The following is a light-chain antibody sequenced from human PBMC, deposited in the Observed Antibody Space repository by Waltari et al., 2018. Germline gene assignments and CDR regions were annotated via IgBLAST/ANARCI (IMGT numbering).Light chain of an antibody. CDR3: HVWDMTSDSWV. V-gene: IGLV3-21*02. J-gene: IGLJ3*02. Sequence: SYVLTQPRSVSVAPGQTARITCGGQNIGRKSVHWYQQKAGRAPVLVLYDDASRPPGIPVRFSGFISADTATLAISGVEPGDEADYYCHVWDMTSDSWVFGGGTHLAVL. CDR1: NIGRKS. CDR2: DDA.